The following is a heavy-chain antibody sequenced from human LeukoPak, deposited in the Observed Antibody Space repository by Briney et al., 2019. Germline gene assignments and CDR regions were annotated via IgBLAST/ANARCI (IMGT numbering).Heavy chain of an antibody. CDR3: ARVPSSAHQLFSSDY. V-gene: IGHV1-18*01. Sequence: ASVTVSCKASGYSFNNYGISGVRPAPGQGLEGMGWISAYDGETRCKQNLQGRVTMTTDTSTSTAYMELTSLTTDDTAVYYCARVPSSAHQLFSSDYWGQGTLVTVSS. CDR2: ISAYDGET. D-gene: IGHD3-10*01. CDR1: GYSFNNYG. J-gene: IGHJ4*02.